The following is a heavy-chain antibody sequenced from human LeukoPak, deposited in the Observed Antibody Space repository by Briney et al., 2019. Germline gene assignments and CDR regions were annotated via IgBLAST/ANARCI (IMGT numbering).Heavy chain of an antibody. J-gene: IGHJ4*02. CDR3: AREDDWNYEDY. CDR2: IKQDGSEK. V-gene: IGHV3-7*01. CDR1: GFTFTNYA. D-gene: IGHD1-7*01. Sequence: GGSLRLSCAASGFTFTNYALSWVRQDPGKGLEWVANIKQDGSEKYYVNSVKGRFTISRDNAKNSLYLQMNSLRAEDTAIYYCAREDDWNYEDYWGQGTLVSVSS.